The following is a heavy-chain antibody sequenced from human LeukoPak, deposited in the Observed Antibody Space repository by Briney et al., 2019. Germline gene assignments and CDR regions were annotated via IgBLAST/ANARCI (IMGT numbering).Heavy chain of an antibody. CDR3: ARDSMAYDTPQGVDY. Sequence: GGSLRLSCAATGFTFSDYYMSWIRQAPGKGLEWVSYISSSGSTIYYADSVKGRFTISRDNAKNSLYLQMNSLRAEDTAVYYCARDSMAYDTPQGVDYWGQGTLVTVSS. J-gene: IGHJ4*02. CDR1: GFTFSDYY. CDR2: ISSSGSTI. D-gene: IGHD3-22*01. V-gene: IGHV3-11*01.